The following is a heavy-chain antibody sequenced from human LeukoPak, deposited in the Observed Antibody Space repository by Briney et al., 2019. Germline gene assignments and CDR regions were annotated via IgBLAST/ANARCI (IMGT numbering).Heavy chain of an antibody. J-gene: IGHJ3*02. V-gene: IGHV4-39*07. D-gene: IGHD3-22*01. CDR3: ASAMIGVPDDAFDI. CDR2: IYYRGST. Sequence: SETLSLTCTVSGDSITSGSYYWGWIRQPPGKGLEWIGTIYYRGSTYYNPSLKSRVTISVDTSKNQFSLKLSSVTAADTAVYYCASAMIGVPDDAFDIWGQGTMVTVSS. CDR1: GDSITSGSYY.